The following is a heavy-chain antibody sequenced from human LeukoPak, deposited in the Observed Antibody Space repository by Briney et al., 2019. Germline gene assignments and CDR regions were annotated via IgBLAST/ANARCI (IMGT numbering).Heavy chain of an antibody. CDR1: GFTLSNYW. CDR3: ARAATVTYNWFDP. Sequence: TGGSLRLSCAASGFTLSNYWMHWVRQAPGKGLVWVSRINSDGSRTNYADSVQGRFTISSDNAKNTLYLQMNSLRAEDTAVYYCARAATVTYNWFDPWGQGTLVTVSS. J-gene: IGHJ5*02. D-gene: IGHD4-17*01. V-gene: IGHV3-74*01. CDR2: INSDGSRT.